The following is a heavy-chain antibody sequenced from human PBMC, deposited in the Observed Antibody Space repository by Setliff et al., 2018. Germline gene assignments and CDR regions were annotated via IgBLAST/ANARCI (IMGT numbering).Heavy chain of an antibody. CDR3: ARGLVGARKMDS. V-gene: IGHV4-34*01. J-gene: IGHJ5*01. D-gene: IGHD1-26*01. Sequence: PSETLSLTCAVYGGSLDDYFRTWIRQSPDKGLEWIGEINPNGVSNYNPSLKSRVTLSVDTSKNQFTLNLTSVTAADTAVFYCARGLVGARKMDSWGQGTLVTVSS. CDR2: INPNGVS. CDR1: GGSLDDYF.